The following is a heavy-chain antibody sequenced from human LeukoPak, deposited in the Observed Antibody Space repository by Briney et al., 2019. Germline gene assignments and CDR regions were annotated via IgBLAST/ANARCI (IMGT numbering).Heavy chain of an antibody. CDR3: AGGRYYYGMDV. Sequence: SETLSLTCAVYGGSFSGYYWSWIRQPPGKGLEWIGEINHSGSTNYNPSLKSRVTISVDTSKNQFSLKLSSVTATDTAVYYCAGGRYYYGMDVWGKGTTVTVSS. J-gene: IGHJ6*04. CDR2: INHSGST. V-gene: IGHV4-34*01. CDR1: GGSFSGYY.